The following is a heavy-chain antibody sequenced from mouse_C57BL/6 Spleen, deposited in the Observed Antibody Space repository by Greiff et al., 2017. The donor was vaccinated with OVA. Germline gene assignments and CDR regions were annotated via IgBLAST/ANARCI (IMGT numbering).Heavy chain of an antibody. D-gene: IGHD1-1*01. V-gene: IGHV5-16*01. J-gene: IGHJ3*01. CDR2: INYDGSST. CDR1: GFTFSDYY. Sequence: EVNVVESEGGLVQPGSSMKLSCTASGFTFSDYYMAWVRQVPEKGLEWVANINYDGSSTYYLDSLKSRFIISRDNAKNILYLQMSSLKSEDTATYYCARGDGSPFAYWGQGTLVTVSA. CDR3: ARGDGSPFAY.